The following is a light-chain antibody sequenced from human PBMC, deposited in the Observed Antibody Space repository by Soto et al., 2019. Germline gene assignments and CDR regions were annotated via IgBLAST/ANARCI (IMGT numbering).Light chain of an antibody. V-gene: IGKV1-8*01. Sequence: AIRMTQSPSSFSASTGDRVTITCRASQGISSYLAWYQQKPGKAPKLLIYAASTLQSGVPSRFSGSGSGTDVTLTICCLQSEDFATYYCQQYYSYPYTFGQGTKLEIK. J-gene: IGKJ2*01. CDR1: QGISSY. CDR3: QQYYSYPYT. CDR2: AAS.